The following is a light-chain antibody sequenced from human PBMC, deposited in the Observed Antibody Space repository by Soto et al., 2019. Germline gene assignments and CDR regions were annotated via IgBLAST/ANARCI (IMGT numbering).Light chain of an antibody. CDR3: QQYSSSSMYT. CDR1: QSVSSNY. CDR2: GVS. J-gene: IGKJ2*01. V-gene: IGKV3-20*01. Sequence: EIVLTQSPGTLSLTPGERATLSCRASQSVSSNYLAWYQQKPGQAPRLLIYGVSSRATGIPDRFSGSGSGTDFTLTISRLEPEDFAVYYCQQYSSSSMYTFGQGTKLEIK.